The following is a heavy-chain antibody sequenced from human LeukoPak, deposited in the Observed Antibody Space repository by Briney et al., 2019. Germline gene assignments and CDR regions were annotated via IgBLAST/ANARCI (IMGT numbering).Heavy chain of an antibody. CDR2: INPAGTET. V-gene: IGHV3-7*01. Sequence: GGSLRLSCAASGFSFSAYWMTWVRQAPGTGLEWVANINPAGTETYYVDPVKGRITISRDNAKNLLYLQMNSLRAEDTAVYYCARFGYVAAVDLWGQGTLVTVSS. CDR1: GFSFSAYW. J-gene: IGHJ4*02. D-gene: IGHD2-15*01. CDR3: ARFGYVAAVDL.